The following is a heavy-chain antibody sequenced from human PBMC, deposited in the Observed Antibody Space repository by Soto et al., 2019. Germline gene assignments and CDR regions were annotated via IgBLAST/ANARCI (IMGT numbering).Heavy chain of an antibody. CDR2: IIPILGIA. V-gene: IGHV1-69*02. D-gene: IGHD2-15*01. CDR1: GGTFTSYT. CDR3: ARVGGRRQWQSPNWFDP. J-gene: IGHJ5*02. Sequence: SVKVSCKASGGTFTSYTISWVRQAPGQGLEWMGRIIPILGIANYAQKFQGRVTITADKSTSTAYMELRSLRSDDTAVYFCARVGGRRQWQSPNWFDPWGQGTLVTVSS.